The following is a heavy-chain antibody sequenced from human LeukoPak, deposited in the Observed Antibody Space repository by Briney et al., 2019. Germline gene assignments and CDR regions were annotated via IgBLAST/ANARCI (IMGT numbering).Heavy chain of an antibody. J-gene: IGHJ6*02. CDR1: GGSFTDYF. V-gene: IGHV4-34*01. D-gene: IGHD3-22*01. Sequence: SETLSLTCAVFGGSFTDYFWTWVRQSPGKGLEWIGEINDYTGNTNYSPSLNSRVSISLEKSKNQFSLELRSVTAADTAVYYCARGRIAKIVVVHSFHYGMDVWGQGTTVTVSS. CDR2: INDYTGNT. CDR3: ARGRIAKIVVVHSFHYGMDV.